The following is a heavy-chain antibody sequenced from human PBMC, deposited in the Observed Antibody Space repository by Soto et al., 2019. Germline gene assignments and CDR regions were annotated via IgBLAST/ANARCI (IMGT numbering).Heavy chain of an antibody. CDR3: AKDHSGYEVAEYFHY. J-gene: IGHJ1*01. CDR2: ISGSGFGA. Sequence: GGSLRLSCAASGFTFNSYTMSWVRQAPGKGLEWVSSISGSGFGADYAESVEGRFTISRDNSKNTLYLHMNSLRAEDTAVYYCAKDHSGYEVAEYFHYWGQGTLVTVSS. V-gene: IGHV3-23*01. D-gene: IGHD5-12*01. CDR1: GFTFNSYT.